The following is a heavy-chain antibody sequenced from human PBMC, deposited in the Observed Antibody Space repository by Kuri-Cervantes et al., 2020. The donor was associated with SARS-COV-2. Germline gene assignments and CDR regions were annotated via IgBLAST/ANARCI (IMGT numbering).Heavy chain of an antibody. CDR3: AKDQDYYDSSGQFDY. D-gene: IGHD3-22*01. CDR1: GFTFSSYA. J-gene: IGHJ4*02. Sequence: GGSLRPSCAASGFTFSSYAMSWVRQAPGKGLEWVSVIYSGGSSTYYADSVKGRFTISRDNSKNTLYLQMNSLRAEDTAVYYCAKDQDYYDSSGQFDYWGQGTLVTVSS. V-gene: IGHV3-23*03. CDR2: IYSGGSST.